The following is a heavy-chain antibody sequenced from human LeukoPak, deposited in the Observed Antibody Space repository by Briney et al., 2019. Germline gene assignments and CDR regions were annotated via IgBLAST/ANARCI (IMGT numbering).Heavy chain of an antibody. J-gene: IGHJ4*02. CDR2: ISYDGSNK. CDR3: ARDALYDFWSGYNDY. Sequence: GGSLRLSCTASGFTFGDFAMSWFRQAPGKGLEWVAVISYDGSNKYYADSVKGRFTISRDNSKNTLYLQMNSLRAEDTAVYYCARDALYDFWSGYNDYWGQGTLVTVSS. D-gene: IGHD3-3*01. CDR1: GFTFGDFA. V-gene: IGHV3-30*04.